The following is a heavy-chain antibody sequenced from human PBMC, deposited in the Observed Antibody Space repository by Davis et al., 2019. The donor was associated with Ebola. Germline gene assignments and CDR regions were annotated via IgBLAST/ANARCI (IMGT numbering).Heavy chain of an antibody. CDR2: TYYMSKWYN. J-gene: IGHJ6*02. D-gene: IGHD6-19*01. CDR3: ARGWFRSGMDV. V-gene: IGHV6-1*01. CDR1: GDSVSVNSGG. Sequence: HSQTLSLTCAISGDSVSVNSGGWNWIRQSPSRGLEWLGRTYYMSKWYNDYAASVKSRITVNPDTSKNQFSLLLNSVTPEDTAIYYCARGWFRSGMDVWGQGTTITVSS.